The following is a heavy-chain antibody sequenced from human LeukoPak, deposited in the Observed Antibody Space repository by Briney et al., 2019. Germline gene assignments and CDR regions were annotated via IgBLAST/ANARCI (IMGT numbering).Heavy chain of an antibody. V-gene: IGHV6-1*01. Sequence: SQTLSLTCSISGDSVSSNSAAWNRIRQSPSRGLEWLGRTYYRSKWYYEYAASVKSRITVKPDTSKNQFSLQLNSVTPEDTAVYYCASTHGPIDHWGQGTPVTVSS. J-gene: IGHJ5*02. CDR3: ASTHGPIDH. D-gene: IGHD2-8*01. CDR2: TYYRSKWYY. CDR1: GDSVSSNSAA.